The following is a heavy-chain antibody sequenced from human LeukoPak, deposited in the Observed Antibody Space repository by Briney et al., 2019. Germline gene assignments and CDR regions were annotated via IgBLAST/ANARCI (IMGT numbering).Heavy chain of an antibody. J-gene: IGHJ4*02. CDR1: GFTVSSNY. CDR3: ARDPDTDSSSNN. D-gene: IGHD6-6*01. Sequence: GGSLRLSCAASGFTVSSNYMSWVRQAPGKGLEWVSVIYSGGSTYYADSVKGRFTISRDNSKNTLYLQMNSLSAEDTAVYYCARDPDTDSSSNNWGQGTLVTVSS. CDR2: IYSGGST. V-gene: IGHV3-66*01.